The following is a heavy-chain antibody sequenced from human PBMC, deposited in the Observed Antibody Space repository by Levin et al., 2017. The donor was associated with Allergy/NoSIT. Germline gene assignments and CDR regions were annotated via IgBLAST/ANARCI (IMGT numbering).Heavy chain of an antibody. CDR2: ISGSGGST. Sequence: GESLKISCAASGFTFSSYAMSWVRQAPGKGLEWVSAISGSGGSTYYADSVKGRFTISRDNSKNTLYLQMNSLRAEDTAVYYCAKDSGNIYGDYVFYVFDYWGQGTLVTVSS. J-gene: IGHJ4*02. CDR1: GFTFSSYA. CDR3: AKDSGNIYGDYVFYVFDY. D-gene: IGHD4-17*01. V-gene: IGHV3-23*01.